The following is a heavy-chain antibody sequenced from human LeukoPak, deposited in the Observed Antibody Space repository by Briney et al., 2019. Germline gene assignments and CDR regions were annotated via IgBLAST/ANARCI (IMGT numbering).Heavy chain of an antibody. J-gene: IGHJ4*02. V-gene: IGHV3-48*03. CDR3: ARLSRDGYAFDY. D-gene: IGHD5-24*01. CDR1: GFTFSSYE. Sequence: PGGSLRLSCAASGFTFSSYEMNWVRQAPGKGLEWVSYISSSGSTIYYADSVKGRFTISRDNAKNSLYLQMNSLRAEDTAVCYCARLSRDGYAFDYWGQGTLVTVSS. CDR2: ISSSGSTI.